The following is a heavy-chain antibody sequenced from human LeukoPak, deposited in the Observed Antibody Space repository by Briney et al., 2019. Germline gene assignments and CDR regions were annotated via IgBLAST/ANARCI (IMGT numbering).Heavy chain of an antibody. CDR1: GFTFSRYW. V-gene: IGHV3-7*03. Sequence: GGSLRLSCAASGFTFSRYWMSWVRQVPTKGLEWVANIKQEGGEIYYVDSVKGRFTISRDNAKKSLYLQMNSLRAEGTAVYYCARDKGDYDTSGSLFVFGGQGTLVTVSS. J-gene: IGHJ4*02. CDR2: IKQEGGEI. D-gene: IGHD3-22*01. CDR3: ARDKGDYDTSGSLFVF.